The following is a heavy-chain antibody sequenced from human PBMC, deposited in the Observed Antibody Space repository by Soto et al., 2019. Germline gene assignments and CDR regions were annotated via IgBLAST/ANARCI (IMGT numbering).Heavy chain of an antibody. CDR1: GGSSSSYY. V-gene: IGHV4-59*08. CDR2: IYYSGST. J-gene: IGHJ4*02. CDR3: ARLNMYYDILTGYQPHYFDY. Sequence: SETLSLTCTVSGGSSSSYYWSWIRQPPGKGLEWIGYIYYSGSTNYNPSLKSRVTISVDTSKNQFSLKLSSVTAADTAVYYCARLNMYYDILTGYQPHYFDYWGQGIMVTVSS. D-gene: IGHD3-9*01.